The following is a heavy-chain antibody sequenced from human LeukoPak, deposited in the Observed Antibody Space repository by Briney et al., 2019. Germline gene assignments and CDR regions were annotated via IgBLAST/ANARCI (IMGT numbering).Heavy chain of an antibody. V-gene: IGHV3-74*01. Sequence: GGSLRLSCAASGFTFSSHWMHWVRQAPGKGMVWVSRIKDDGSHTNYADSVKGRFTISRDNAKNTLSLQMNSLRAEDTAVYYCARGSGIITGIDEWGQGTLVTVSS. CDR1: GFTFSSHW. J-gene: IGHJ4*02. CDR3: ARGSGIITGIDE. CDR2: IKDDGSHT. D-gene: IGHD6-25*01.